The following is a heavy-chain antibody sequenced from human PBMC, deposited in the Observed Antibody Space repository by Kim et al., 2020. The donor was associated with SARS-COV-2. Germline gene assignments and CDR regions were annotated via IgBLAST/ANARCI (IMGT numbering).Heavy chain of an antibody. V-gene: IGHV4-4*07. Sequence: SETLSLTCTVSGGSISSYYWSWIRQPAGKGLEWIGRIYTSGSTNYNPSLKSRVTMSVDTSKNQFSLKLSSVTAADTAVYYCARAPGYSSGSNWYFDLWGRGTLVTVSS. D-gene: IGHD6-19*01. CDR2: IYTSGST. J-gene: IGHJ2*01. CDR3: ARAPGYSSGSNWYFDL. CDR1: GGSISSYY.